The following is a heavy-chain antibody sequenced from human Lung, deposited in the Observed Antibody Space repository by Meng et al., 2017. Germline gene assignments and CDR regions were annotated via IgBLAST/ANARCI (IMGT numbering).Heavy chain of an antibody. CDR3: VRRIEYSSSSGY. Sequence: EEQLLESGGGLVQPGGSARLSCVASGFTFSSYAMTWVRQAPGKGLEWVSSISGSGGSTYYADSVRGRFTISRDNSKNTVYLQMNSLRAEDTAIYYCVRRIEYSSSSGYWGQGTLVTVSS. D-gene: IGHD6-6*01. J-gene: IGHJ4*02. V-gene: IGHV3-23*01. CDR2: ISGSGGST. CDR1: GFTFSSYA.